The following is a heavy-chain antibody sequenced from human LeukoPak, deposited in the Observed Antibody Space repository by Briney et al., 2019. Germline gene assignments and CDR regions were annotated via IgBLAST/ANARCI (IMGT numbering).Heavy chain of an antibody. Sequence: PGGSLRLSCAASGFTFSSYSMNWVRQAPGKGLEWVSSISSSSSYIYYADSVKGRFTISRDNAKNSLYLQMNSLGAEDTAVYYCARDGQLERRAFDIWGQGTMVTVSS. V-gene: IGHV3-21*01. D-gene: IGHD1-1*01. CDR2: ISSSSSYI. CDR3: ARDGQLERRAFDI. CDR1: GFTFSSYS. J-gene: IGHJ3*02.